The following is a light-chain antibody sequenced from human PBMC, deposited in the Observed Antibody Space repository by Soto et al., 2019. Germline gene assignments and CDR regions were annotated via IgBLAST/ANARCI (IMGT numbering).Light chain of an antibody. Sequence: EIVMTQSPATLSVSPGERATLSCRASQSVSRNLAWYQQRPGRAPRLLIYDASTRATDIPARFSGSGSGTEFTLTIISLQSEDFAVYYCQQYNNWPLYTFGQGTKLEIK. CDR3: QQYNNWPLYT. J-gene: IGKJ2*01. V-gene: IGKV3-15*01. CDR1: QSVSRN. CDR2: DAS.